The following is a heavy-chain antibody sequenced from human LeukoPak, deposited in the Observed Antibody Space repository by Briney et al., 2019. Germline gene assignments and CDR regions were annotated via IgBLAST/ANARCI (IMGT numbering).Heavy chain of an antibody. CDR3: ARVNTMVRGVIDYYYYYMDV. Sequence: SETLSLTCTVSGYSISSGYYWGWIRQPPGKGLEWIGSIYYSGSTYYNPSLKSRVTISVDTSKNQFSLKLSSVTAADTAVYYCARVNTMVRGVIDYYYYYMDVWGKGTTVTVSS. J-gene: IGHJ6*03. V-gene: IGHV4-38-2*02. D-gene: IGHD3-10*01. CDR1: GYSISSGYY. CDR2: IYYSGST.